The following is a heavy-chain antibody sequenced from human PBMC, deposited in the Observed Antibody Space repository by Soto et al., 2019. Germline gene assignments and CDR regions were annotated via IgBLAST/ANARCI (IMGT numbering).Heavy chain of an antibody. CDR3: ARGLRDGYNWLYY. CDR1: GFTFRSHS. D-gene: IGHD5-12*01. V-gene: IGHV3-48*02. Sequence: GGSLRLSCAASGFTFRSHSMNWVRQAPGKGLEWISYISSSSSAIYYADSVKGRFTISRDNAKDSLYLQMNSLRDEDTAVYYCARGLRDGYNWLYYWGQGTLVTVSS. J-gene: IGHJ4*02. CDR2: ISSSSSAI.